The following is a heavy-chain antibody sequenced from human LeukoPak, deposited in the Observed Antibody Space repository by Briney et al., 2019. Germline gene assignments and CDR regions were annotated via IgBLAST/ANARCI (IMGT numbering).Heavy chain of an antibody. Sequence: SETLSLTCAVYGGSFSGYYWSWIRQPPGKGLEWIGEINHSGSTSYNPSLKSRVTISVDTSKNQFSLKLSSVTAADTAVYYCARARIQSWCMDVWGKGTTVTVSS. CDR3: ARARIQSWCMDV. CDR1: GGSFSGYY. J-gene: IGHJ6*03. V-gene: IGHV4-34*01. D-gene: IGHD5-18*01. CDR2: INHSGST.